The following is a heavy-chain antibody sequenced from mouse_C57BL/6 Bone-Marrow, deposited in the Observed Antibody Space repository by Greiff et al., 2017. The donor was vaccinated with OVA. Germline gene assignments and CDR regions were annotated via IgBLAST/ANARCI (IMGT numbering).Heavy chain of an antibody. CDR1: GYTFTSYW. V-gene: IGHV1-61*01. D-gene: IGHD1-1*01. Sequence: QVQLQQPGAELVRPGSSVKLSCKASGYTFTSYWMDWVKQRPGQGLEWIGNIYSSDSETHYNQKFKDKATLTVDKSSSTAYMQLSSLTSEDSAVYYCARGGTTVVDNWYFDVWGTGTTVTVSS. CDR2: IYSSDSET. CDR3: ARGGTTVVDNWYFDV. J-gene: IGHJ1*03.